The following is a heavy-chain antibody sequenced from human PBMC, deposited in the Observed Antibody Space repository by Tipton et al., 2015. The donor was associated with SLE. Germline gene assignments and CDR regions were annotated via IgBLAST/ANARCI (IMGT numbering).Heavy chain of an antibody. V-gene: IGHV3-11*01. J-gene: IGHJ4*02. CDR3: ARAVVGAPDY. Sequence: SLRLSCAASGFTFSDYYMSWIRQAPGKGLEWVSYISSSGSRGSTIYYADSVKGRFTISRDNAKNSLYLQMNSLRAEDTAVYYCARAVVGAPDYWGQGTLVTVSS. D-gene: IGHD2-15*01. CDR1: GFTFSDYY. CDR2: ISSSGSRGSTI.